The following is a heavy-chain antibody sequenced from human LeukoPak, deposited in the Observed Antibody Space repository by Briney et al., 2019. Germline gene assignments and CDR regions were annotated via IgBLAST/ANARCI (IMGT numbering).Heavy chain of an antibody. CDR1: GFTFSSYA. D-gene: IGHD3-3*01. V-gene: IGHV3-48*01. CDR2: ISSSNTTA. Sequence: GGSLRLSCAASGFTFSSYAMSWVRQAPGKGLEWISYISSSNTTAYYADSVKGRFTISRDNAKNSLYLQMSSLRVEDTAVYYCARGSGRITIFGVPYWGQGTLVTVSS. J-gene: IGHJ4*02. CDR3: ARGSGRITIFGVPY.